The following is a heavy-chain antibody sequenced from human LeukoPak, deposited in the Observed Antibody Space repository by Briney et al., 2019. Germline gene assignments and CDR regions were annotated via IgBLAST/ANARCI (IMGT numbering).Heavy chain of an antibody. V-gene: IGHV3-23*01. CDR1: GFTFSSYA. CDR2: ISGSGGST. D-gene: IGHD3-22*01. J-gene: IGHJ4*02. Sequence: GGCLRLSCAASGFTFSSYAMSWVRQAPGRGLECDSGISGSGGSTYYADSVKGRFTISRDNSKNTLYLQMNSLRAEGTAVYYCAKPRSDYYYSAFDYWGQGTLVTVSS. CDR3: AKPRSDYYYSAFDY.